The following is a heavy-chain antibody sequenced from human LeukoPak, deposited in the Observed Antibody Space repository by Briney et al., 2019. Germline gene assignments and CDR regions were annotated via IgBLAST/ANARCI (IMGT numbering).Heavy chain of an antibody. J-gene: IGHJ4*02. D-gene: IGHD5-12*01. CDR1: GFTFSSYA. V-gene: IGHV3-23*01. CDR2: ISGGDGTT. CDR3: AKDREGLSSGYDLEYFDY. Sequence: GGSLSLSCTASGFTFSSYAMNWGRQAPGKGLEWVSAISGGDGTTYYADSVKGRITISIDNSTNTLFLQMNSLRAEDTAVYYCAKDREGLSSGYDLEYFDYWGQGTLVTVSS.